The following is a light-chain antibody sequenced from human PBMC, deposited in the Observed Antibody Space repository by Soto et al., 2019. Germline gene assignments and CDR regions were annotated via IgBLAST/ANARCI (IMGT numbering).Light chain of an antibody. CDR3: MQSTHRPPVT. J-gene: IGKJ1*01. V-gene: IGKV2-30*01. CDR1: QSLVYSDGNTY. CDR2: KVS. Sequence: DVVITQSPLSLPVTLGQPASISCRSSQSLVYSDGNTYLSWFQLRPGPSPRRLISKVSNRDSGVPDRSNGSGSGTDFTRKISRVEADDVGGYYWMQSTHRPPVTFGQGTKVEIK.